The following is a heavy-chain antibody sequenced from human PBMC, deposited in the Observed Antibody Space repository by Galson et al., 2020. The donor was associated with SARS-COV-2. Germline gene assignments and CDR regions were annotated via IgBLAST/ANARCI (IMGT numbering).Heavy chain of an antibody. CDR3: VTGDYYGSGSYRPLDY. J-gene: IGHJ4*02. V-gene: IGHV3-13*01. CDR1: GFTFSSYD. D-gene: IGHD3-10*01. Sequence: GASLKISCAASGFTFSSYDMHWVRQATGKGLEWVSAIGTAGDTYYPGSVKGRFTISRENAKNSLYLQMNSLRAGDTAVYYCVTGDYYGSGSYRPLDYWGQGTLVTVSS. CDR2: IGTAGDT.